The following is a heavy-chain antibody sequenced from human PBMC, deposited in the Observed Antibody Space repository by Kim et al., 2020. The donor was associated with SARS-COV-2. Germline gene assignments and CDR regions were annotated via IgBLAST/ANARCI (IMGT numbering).Heavy chain of an antibody. D-gene: IGHD2-15*01. Sequence: GGSLRLSCAASGFTFSDYYMSWIRQAPGKGLEWVSYISSSSSYTNYADSVKGRFTISRDNAKNSLYLQMNSLRAEDTAVYYCARGGSGLESMTRPDYWGQGTLVTVSS. V-gene: IGHV3-11*05. CDR3: ARGGSGLESMTRPDY. CDR1: GFTFSDYY. CDR2: ISSSSSYT. J-gene: IGHJ4*02.